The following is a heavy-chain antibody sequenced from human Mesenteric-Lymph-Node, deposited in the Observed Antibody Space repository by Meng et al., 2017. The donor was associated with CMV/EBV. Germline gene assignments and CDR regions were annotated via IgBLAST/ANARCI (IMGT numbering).Heavy chain of an antibody. J-gene: IGHJ4*02. CDR3: ARGLGGATIDY. CDR2: ISSSSSYI. V-gene: IGHV3-21*01. CDR1: GFTFSRYG. Sequence: GGSLRLSCAASGFTFSRYGMYWVRQAPGKGLEWVSSISSSSSYIYYADSVKGRFTISRDNAKNSLYLQMKSLRAEDTAVYYCARGLGGATIDYWGQGTLVTVSS. D-gene: IGHD1-26*01.